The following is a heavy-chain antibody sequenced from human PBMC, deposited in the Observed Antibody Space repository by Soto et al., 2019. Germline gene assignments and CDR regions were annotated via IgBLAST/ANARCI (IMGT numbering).Heavy chain of an antibody. CDR1: GGTFSSYA. D-gene: IGHD3-22*01. CDR3: ASAKQDYYYDSSGYWFDP. V-gene: IGHV1-69*13. Sequence: SVKVSCKASGGTFSSYAISWVRQAPGQGLEWMGGIIPIFGTANYAQKFQGRVTITADESTSTAYMELSSLRSEDTAVYYCASAKQDYYYDSSGYWFDPWGQGTLVTSPQ. CDR2: IIPIFGTA. J-gene: IGHJ5*02.